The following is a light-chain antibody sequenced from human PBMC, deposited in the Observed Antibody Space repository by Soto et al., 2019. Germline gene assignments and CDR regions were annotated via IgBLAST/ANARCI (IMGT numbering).Light chain of an antibody. CDR2: EVS. J-gene: IGLJ1*01. Sequence: QSLLTKPASVSGSPGQSITISCTGTARDVGDYNYLSWYQQLPGKAPRLIIYEVSNRPSGVSNRFSGSKSGHTASLTISGLQAEDEADYYCSSYTSSSTLYVFGTGTKVTVL. CDR1: ARDVGDYNY. V-gene: IGLV2-14*01. CDR3: SSYTSSSTLYV.